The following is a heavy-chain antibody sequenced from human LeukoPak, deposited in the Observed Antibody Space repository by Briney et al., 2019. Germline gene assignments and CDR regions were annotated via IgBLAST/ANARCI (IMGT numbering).Heavy chain of an antibody. CDR2: IYYSAST. Sequence: PSETLSLTCTVSGGSISSYYWSWIRQPPGKGLEWIGYIYYSASTNYNPSLKSRVTISVDTSKNQFSLKLSSVTAADTAVYYCARDLLRSSGWYQDAFDIWGQGTMVTVSS. J-gene: IGHJ3*02. CDR3: ARDLLRSSGWYQDAFDI. D-gene: IGHD6-19*01. CDR1: GGSISSYY. V-gene: IGHV4-59*01.